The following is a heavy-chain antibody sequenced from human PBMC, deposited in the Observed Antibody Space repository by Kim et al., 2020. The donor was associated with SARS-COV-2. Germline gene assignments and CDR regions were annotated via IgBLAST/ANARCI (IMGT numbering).Heavy chain of an antibody. Sequence: GGSLRLSCAASGFTFSSYAMHWVRQAPGKGLEWVAGIWYDGSNKYYADSVKGRFTISRDNSKNTLYLQMNSLRAEDTAVYYCAKFDALYYDSSPGPWGQGTLVTVSS. D-gene: IGHD3-22*01. V-gene: IGHV3-33*06. CDR1: GFTFSSYA. CDR3: AKFDALYYDSSPGP. CDR2: IWYDGSNK. J-gene: IGHJ5*02.